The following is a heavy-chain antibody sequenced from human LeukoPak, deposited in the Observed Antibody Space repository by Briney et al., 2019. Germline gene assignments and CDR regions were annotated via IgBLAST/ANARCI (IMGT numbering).Heavy chain of an antibody. CDR1: GYTFTNYA. J-gene: IGHJ4*02. Sequence: ASVKVSCKASGYTFTNYAINWVRQAPGKGLEWMGWINANTGNPTYALGFTGRFVLSLDTSVSTAYLQVSSLKAEDTAVYYCARGDTGPTYNSNWYETDYWGQGTLVTVSS. V-gene: IGHV7-4-1*02. D-gene: IGHD6-13*01. CDR2: INANTGNP. CDR3: ARGDTGPTYNSNWYETDY.